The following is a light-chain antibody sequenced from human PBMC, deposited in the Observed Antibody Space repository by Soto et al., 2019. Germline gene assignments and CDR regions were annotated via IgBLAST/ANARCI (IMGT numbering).Light chain of an antibody. CDR3: QPYTSYWT. CDR2: KAF. J-gene: IGKJ1*01. Sequence: DIQMTQSPSTLSASVGDRVTITCRASQSISSWLAWYQQKPGKAPKLLIYKAFSLESGVPSRFSGSGSGTEFTLTISSLQPDDFATYYCQPYTSYWTFGQGTKVEIK. V-gene: IGKV1-5*03. CDR1: QSISSW.